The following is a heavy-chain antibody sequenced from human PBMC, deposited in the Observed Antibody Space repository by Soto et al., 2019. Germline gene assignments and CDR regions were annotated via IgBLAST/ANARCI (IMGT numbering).Heavy chain of an antibody. CDR3: ARGAPYYYDSSGHSL. V-gene: IGHV1-18*01. CDR2: ISAYNGNT. J-gene: IGHJ4*02. CDR1: SDIFSTYG. Sequence: ASVKVSCKASSDIFSTYGVSRVRQAPGQGLEWMGWISAYNGNTNYAQKLQGRVTMTTDTSTSTAYMELRSLRSDDTAVYYCARGAPYYYDSSGHSLGGQGTLVTVYS. D-gene: IGHD3-22*01.